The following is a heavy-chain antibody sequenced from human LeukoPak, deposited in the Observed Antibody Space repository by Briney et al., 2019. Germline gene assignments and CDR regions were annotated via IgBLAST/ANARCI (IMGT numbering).Heavy chain of an antibody. CDR3: VKGRISEDGLDF. CDR2: ISSSGST. D-gene: IGHD6-13*01. J-gene: IGHJ4*02. CDR1: GFTFSRSA. V-gene: IGHV3-23*01. Sequence: GGSLRLSCAASGFTFSRSAMTWARQTPGKGLDWVSSISSSGSTYYADSVKGRFTISRDNSKNMLYLQMNSLRAEDTAVYYCVKGRISEDGLDFWGQGTLVTVSS.